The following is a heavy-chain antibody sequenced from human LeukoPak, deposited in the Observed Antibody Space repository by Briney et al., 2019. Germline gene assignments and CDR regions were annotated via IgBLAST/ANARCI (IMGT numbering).Heavy chain of an antibody. D-gene: IGHD6-6*01. CDR1: GYTFTGYY. CDR2: INPNSGGT. Sequence: GASVKVSCKASGYTFTGYYMHWVRQAPGQGLEWMGWINPNSGGTNYAQKFQGRVTMTRDMSTSTVYMELSSLRSEDTAVYYCARGSIAAQYYYYYYMDVWGKGTTVTVSS. CDR3: ARGSIAAQYYYYYYMDV. J-gene: IGHJ6*03. V-gene: IGHV1-2*02.